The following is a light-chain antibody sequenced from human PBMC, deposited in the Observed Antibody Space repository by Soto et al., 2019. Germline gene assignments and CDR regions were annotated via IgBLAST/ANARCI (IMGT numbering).Light chain of an antibody. Sequence: DIQMTQSPSTLSASVGDRVTITCRASQSISSWLAWYQQKPGKAPKLLIYKASSLESGVPTRFSGSGSGTEFSLTISRLQPDDFATYYCQLYNSYSWTFGQGTKVEIK. CDR3: QLYNSYSWT. CDR1: QSISSW. J-gene: IGKJ1*01. V-gene: IGKV1-5*03. CDR2: KAS.